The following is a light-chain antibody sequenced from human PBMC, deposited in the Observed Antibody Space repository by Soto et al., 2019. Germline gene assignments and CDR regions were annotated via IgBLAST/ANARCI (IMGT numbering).Light chain of an antibody. J-gene: IGKJ1*01. CDR3: QQYGSSPTT. V-gene: IGKV3-20*01. CDR1: QSVSNNY. Sequence: EIVFTQSPGTLSLSPGERATLSCRASQSVSNNYLAWYQQKPGQAPRLLIYGASSRATGIPDRFSGSGSGTDFTLTISRLEPEDFAVYYCQQYGSSPTTFGQGTKVDIK. CDR2: GAS.